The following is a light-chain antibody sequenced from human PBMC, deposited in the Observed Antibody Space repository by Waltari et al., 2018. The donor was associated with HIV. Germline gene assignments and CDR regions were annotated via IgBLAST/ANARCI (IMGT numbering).Light chain of an antibody. J-gene: IGLJ3*02. V-gene: IGLV1-47*01. CDR1: SSNIGSNY. CDR2: RND. CDR3: AAWDDSLSAWV. Sequence: QSVLTQPPSASGTPGQRVSISCSGSSSNIGSNYVYWYQKLPGTAPKLLMYRNDERPSGVPDRFSGSKSGTSASLAISGLRSEDEADYYCAAWDDSLSAWVFGGGTKLTVL.